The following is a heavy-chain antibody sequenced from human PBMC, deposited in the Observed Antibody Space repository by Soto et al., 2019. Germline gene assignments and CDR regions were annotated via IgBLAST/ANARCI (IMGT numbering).Heavy chain of an antibody. CDR3: ARRTIISGSYYYYYYYGMDV. CDR1: GYSFTSYW. CDR2: IDPSDSYT. Sequence: PGESLKISCKGSGYSFTSYWISWVRQMPGKGLEWMGRIDPSDSYTNYSPSFQGHVTISADKSISTAYLQWSSLKASDTAMHYCARRTIISGSYYYYYYYGMDVWGQGTTVTVSS. J-gene: IGHJ6*02. D-gene: IGHD1-26*01. V-gene: IGHV5-10-1*01.